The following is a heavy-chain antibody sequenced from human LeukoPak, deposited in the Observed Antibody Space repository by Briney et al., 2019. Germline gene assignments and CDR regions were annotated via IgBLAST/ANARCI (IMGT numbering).Heavy chain of an antibody. J-gene: IGHJ5*02. Sequence: PGGSLRLSCAASGFTFRNYWMHWVRHAPGKGLVWVSRINIDGSTSYADSVEGRFTISRDNAKNTLYLQMNSLRAEDTAVYYCARAGGSGWFDPWGQGTLVTVSS. V-gene: IGHV3-74*01. CDR1: GFTFRNYW. CDR2: INIDGST. D-gene: IGHD3-10*01. CDR3: ARAGGSGWFDP.